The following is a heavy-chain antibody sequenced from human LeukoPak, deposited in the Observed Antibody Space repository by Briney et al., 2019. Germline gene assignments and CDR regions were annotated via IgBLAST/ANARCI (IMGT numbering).Heavy chain of an antibody. V-gene: IGHV4-34*01. CDR3: ARESSCSY. D-gene: IGHD6-13*01. J-gene: IGHJ4*02. Sequence: SETLSLTCAVYGGSFSGYYWSWIRHPPGQGLGWIGEINHSGSTNYNASLKSRVTISVDTSKNQFALKLSSVTAADTAVYYCARESSCSYWGQGTLVTVSS. CDR1: GGSFSGYY. CDR2: INHSGST.